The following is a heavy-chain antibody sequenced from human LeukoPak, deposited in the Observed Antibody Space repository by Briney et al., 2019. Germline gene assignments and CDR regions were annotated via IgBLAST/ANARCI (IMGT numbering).Heavy chain of an antibody. D-gene: IGHD3-22*01. V-gene: IGHV5-51*01. CDR2: IYPGDSDT. CDR3: ARPRGDYYDSSGYYVGAFGI. Sequence: GESLKISCKGSGYSFTSYWIGWVRQMPGKGLEWMGIIYPGDSDTRYSPSFQGQVTISADKSISTAYLQWSSLKASDTAMYYCARPRGDYYDSSGYYVGAFGIWGQGTMVTVSS. J-gene: IGHJ3*02. CDR1: GYSFTSYW.